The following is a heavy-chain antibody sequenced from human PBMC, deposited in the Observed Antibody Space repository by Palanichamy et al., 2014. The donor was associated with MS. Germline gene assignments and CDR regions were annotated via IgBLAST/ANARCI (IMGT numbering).Heavy chain of an antibody. J-gene: IGHJ6*02. CDR3: ARDRIAARPGKLYYYYGMDV. Sequence: EVQLVESRGGLVQPGGSLRLSCAASGFTFSSYWMSWVRQAPGKGLEWVANIKQDGSEKYYVDSVKGRFTISRDNAKNSLYLQMNSLRAEDTAVYYCARDRIAARPGKLYYYYGMDVWGQGTTVTVSS. V-gene: IGHV3-7*01. D-gene: IGHD6-6*01. CDR2: IKQDGSEK. CDR1: GFTFSSYW.